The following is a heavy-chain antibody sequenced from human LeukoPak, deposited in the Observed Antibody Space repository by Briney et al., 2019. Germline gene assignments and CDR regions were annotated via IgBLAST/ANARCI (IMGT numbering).Heavy chain of an antibody. Sequence: GGSLRLSCAASGFTFSSYWMSWVRQAPGKGLEWVADIKQDGSEKYYVDSVKGRFTISRDNAKNSLNLQMNNLRAEDTAVYYCALTPDYYGSGSFDYWGQGTLVTVSS. CDR1: GFTFSSYW. CDR3: ALTPDYYGSGSFDY. D-gene: IGHD3-10*01. V-gene: IGHV3-7*01. CDR2: IKQDGSEK. J-gene: IGHJ4*02.